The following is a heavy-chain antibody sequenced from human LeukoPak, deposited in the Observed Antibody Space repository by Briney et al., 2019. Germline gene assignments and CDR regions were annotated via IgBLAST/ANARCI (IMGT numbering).Heavy chain of an antibody. J-gene: IGHJ4*02. CDR3: ARQGGSRTAYYYDSSGYYFDY. V-gene: IGHV1-46*01. CDR1: GYTFTRYN. D-gene: IGHD3-22*01. Sequence: ASVTHSRKASGYTFTRYNMHWVRESRGPDLESLGIINPSAGRTSYVQKFQGIGTMTSDMPTSTVYMELSSLISEDTAVYYGARQGGSRTAYYYDSSGYYFDYWGQGTLVTVSS. CDR2: INPSAGRT.